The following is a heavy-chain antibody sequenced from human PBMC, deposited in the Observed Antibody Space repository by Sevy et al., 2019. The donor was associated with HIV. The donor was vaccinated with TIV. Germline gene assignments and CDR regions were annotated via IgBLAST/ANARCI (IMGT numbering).Heavy chain of an antibody. Sequence: GGSLRLSCAASGFTFSSYGMHWVRQAPGKGLEWVAVIWYDGSNKYYADSVKGRFTISRDNSKNTLYLRMNSLRAEDTAVYYCARDSSSRFFDYWGQGTLVTVSS. CDR1: GFTFSSYG. CDR2: IWYDGSNK. CDR3: ARDSSSRFFDY. D-gene: IGHD6-13*01. J-gene: IGHJ4*02. V-gene: IGHV3-33*01.